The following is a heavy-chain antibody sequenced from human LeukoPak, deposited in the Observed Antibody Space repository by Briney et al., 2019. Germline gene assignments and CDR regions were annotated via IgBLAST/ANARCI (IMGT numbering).Heavy chain of an antibody. CDR2: INPNSGGT. D-gene: IGHD6-19*01. Sequence: ASVEVSCKASGYTFTDYYIHWVRQAPGQGLEWMGWINPNSGGTNYAQKFQGRVTMTKDTSISTAYMELSSLRSDDTAVYFCARAIAVVDYWGQGTLVTVSS. CDR1: GYTFTDYY. CDR3: ARAIAVVDY. J-gene: IGHJ4*02. V-gene: IGHV1-2*02.